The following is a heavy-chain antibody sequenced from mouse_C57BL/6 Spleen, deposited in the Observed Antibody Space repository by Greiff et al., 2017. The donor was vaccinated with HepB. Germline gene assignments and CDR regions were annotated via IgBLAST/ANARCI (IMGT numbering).Heavy chain of an antibody. D-gene: IGHD1-1*01. Sequence: QVQLQQPGPELVKPGASVKLSCKASGYTFTSYWMHWVKQRPGQGLEGIGNINPSNGGTNYNEKFKSKATLTVDKSSSTAYMQLSSLTSEDSAVYYCARDHYYGSPFDYWGQGTTLAVSS. J-gene: IGHJ2*01. CDR1: GYTFTSYW. V-gene: IGHV1-53*01. CDR2: INPSNGGT. CDR3: ARDHYYGSPFDY.